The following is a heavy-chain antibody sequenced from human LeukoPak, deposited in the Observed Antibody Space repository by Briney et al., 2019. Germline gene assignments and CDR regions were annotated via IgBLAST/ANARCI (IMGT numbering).Heavy chain of an antibody. V-gene: IGHV3-49*04. D-gene: IGHD6-19*01. CDR2: IRSKAYGGTT. J-gene: IGHJ4*02. CDR3: TRAGQWLELRFDY. Sequence: PGGSLRLSCTASGFTFGDYAMSWVRQAPGKGLEWVGFIRSKAYGGTTEYAASVKGRFTISRDDSKSIAYLQMNSLKTEDTAVYYCTRAGQWLELRFDYWGQGTLVTVSS. CDR1: GFTFGDYA.